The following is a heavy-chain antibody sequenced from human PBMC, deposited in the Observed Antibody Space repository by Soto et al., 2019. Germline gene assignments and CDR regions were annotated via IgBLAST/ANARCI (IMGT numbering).Heavy chain of an antibody. V-gene: IGHV3-23*01. CDR2: IGSSGGNT. J-gene: IGHJ6*03. CDR1: GFTFSSYT. Sequence: EVQLLESGGGLVQPGGSLRLSCAASGFTFSSYTMTWVRLAPGKGLEWVAAIGSSGGNTDYADSVKGRFTISRDNSKNTLYLQMSSLRAEDTAVYYCAKDGGSSYYYYMDVWGKGTTLTVSS. CDR3: AKDGGSSYYYYMDV. D-gene: IGHD2-15*01.